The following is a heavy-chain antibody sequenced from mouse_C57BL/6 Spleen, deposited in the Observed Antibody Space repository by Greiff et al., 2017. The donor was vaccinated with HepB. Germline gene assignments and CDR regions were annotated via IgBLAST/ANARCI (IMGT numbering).Heavy chain of an antibody. CDR3: ARRGNSWFAY. D-gene: IGHD2-1*01. Sequence: VQLQQPGAELVMPGASVKLSCKASGYTFTSYWMHWVKQRPGQGLEWIGEIDPSDSYTNYNQKFKGKSTLTVDKSSSTAYMQLSSLTSEDSAVYYCARRGNSWFAYWGQATLVTVSA. CDR1: GYTFTSYW. J-gene: IGHJ3*01. CDR2: IDPSDSYT. V-gene: IGHV1-69*01.